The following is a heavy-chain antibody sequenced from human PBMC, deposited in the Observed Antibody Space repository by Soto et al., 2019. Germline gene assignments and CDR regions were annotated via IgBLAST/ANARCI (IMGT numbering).Heavy chain of an antibody. D-gene: IGHD3-16*01. CDR1: GFTFSSYS. CDR2: ISSSSSTI. CDR3: ARSSHRGKYYYYYYGMDV. V-gene: IGHV3-48*02. J-gene: IGHJ6*02. Sequence: GGSLRLSCAASGFTFSSYSMNWVRQAPGKGLEWVSYISSSSSTIYYADSVKGRFTISRDNAKNSLYLQMNSLRDEDTAVYYCARSSHRGKYYYYYYGMDVWGQGTTVTVSS.